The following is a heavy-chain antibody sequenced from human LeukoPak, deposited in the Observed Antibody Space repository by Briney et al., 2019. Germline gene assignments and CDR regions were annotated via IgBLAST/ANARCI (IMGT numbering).Heavy chain of an antibody. D-gene: IGHD1-26*01. Sequence: ASVKVSCKASGRTFSSYAISWVRQAPGQGLEWMGGITPIFCTANYAEKFQGRVTLTADESTSTAYMELSSLRSEDTAVYYCARGVSGSHFDYWGQGTLVTVSS. J-gene: IGHJ4*02. CDR1: GRTFSSYA. CDR2: ITPIFCTA. CDR3: ARGVSGSHFDY. V-gene: IGHV1-69*13.